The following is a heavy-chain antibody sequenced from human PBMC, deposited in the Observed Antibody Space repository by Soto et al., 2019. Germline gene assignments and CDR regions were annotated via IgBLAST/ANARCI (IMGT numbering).Heavy chain of an antibody. D-gene: IGHD1-26*01. CDR2: IYHSGST. CDR3: ARGKHRSYYWFDP. Sequence: SETLSLTCTVSGYSISSGYYWGWIRQPPGKGLEWIGSIYHSGSTYYNPSLKRRVTISVDTSKNQFSLKLSSVTAADTAVYYCARGKHRSYYWFDPWGQGTLVTVSS. V-gene: IGHV4-38-2*02. J-gene: IGHJ5*02. CDR1: GYSISSGYY.